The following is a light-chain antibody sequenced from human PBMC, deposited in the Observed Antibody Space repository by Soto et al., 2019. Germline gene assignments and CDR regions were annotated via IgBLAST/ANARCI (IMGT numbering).Light chain of an antibody. J-gene: IGKJ5*01. Sequence: EVVLTQSPVAPSVSPGEGATLSCRASQSSRGLLAWYQQQHGQGPRLLIYDAYDWATGIPARFSGSGSRTDFTPTISILEPEDSAVDYCQQRHMCPITFGQGTRLEIK. CDR3: QQRHMCPIT. CDR2: DAY. CDR1: QSSRGL. V-gene: IGKV3-11*01.